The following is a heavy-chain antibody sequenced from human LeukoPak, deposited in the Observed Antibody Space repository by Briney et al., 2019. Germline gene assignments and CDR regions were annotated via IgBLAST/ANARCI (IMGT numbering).Heavy chain of an antibody. Sequence: PGGSLRLSCAASGFTFSSYAMSWVRQAPGKGLEWVSAISGSGGSTYYADSVKGRFTISRDNSKNTLYLQMNSLRVEDTAIYYCGKSDYGYWFDPWGQGTLVTVSS. CDR3: GKSDYGYWFDP. D-gene: IGHD4-17*01. CDR2: ISGSGGST. J-gene: IGHJ5*02. V-gene: IGHV3-23*01. CDR1: GFTFSSYA.